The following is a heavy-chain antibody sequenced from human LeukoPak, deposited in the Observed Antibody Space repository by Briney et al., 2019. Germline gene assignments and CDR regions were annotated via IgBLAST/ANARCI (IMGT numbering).Heavy chain of an antibody. D-gene: IGHD6-19*01. CDR2: INEDGSIT. Sequence: GGSLRLSCAVSGFTFRTYWMHWVRQVPGEGLVWVSRINEDGSITNYADSVKGRFSISRDNAKNTLYLQMNSLRAEDTAVYYCARWYSSGWYSDYWGQGTLVTVSS. CDR1: GFTFRTYW. J-gene: IGHJ4*02. CDR3: ARWYSSGWYSDY. V-gene: IGHV3-74*01.